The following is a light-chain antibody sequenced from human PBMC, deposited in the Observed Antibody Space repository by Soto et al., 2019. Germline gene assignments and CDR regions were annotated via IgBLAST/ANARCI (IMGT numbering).Light chain of an antibody. Sequence: QSALTQPASVSGSPGQSITISCTGTSSDVGGYNYVSWYQHHPGKAPKLIIYEVSNRPSGVSNRFSGSKSANTASLTISGLQAEDEADYYCTSSTSRSPVLFGGGTKLTVL. CDR3: TSSTSRSPVL. CDR2: EVS. J-gene: IGLJ2*01. V-gene: IGLV2-14*01. CDR1: SSDVGGYNY.